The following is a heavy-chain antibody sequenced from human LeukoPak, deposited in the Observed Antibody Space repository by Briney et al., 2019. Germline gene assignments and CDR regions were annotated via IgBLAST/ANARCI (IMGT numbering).Heavy chain of an antibody. CDR3: AKAQVVTKDYGMDV. J-gene: IGHJ6*02. V-gene: IGHV3-30*18. CDR1: GLTFTDYV. Sequence: PGGSLRLSCAASGLTFTDYVMHWVRQAPGKGLEWVAVISYDGSDKYYADSVKGRFTISRDNSKNTLYLQMNSLRAEDTAVYYCAKAQVVTKDYGMDVWGQGTTVTVSS. CDR2: ISYDGSDK. D-gene: IGHD2-21*02.